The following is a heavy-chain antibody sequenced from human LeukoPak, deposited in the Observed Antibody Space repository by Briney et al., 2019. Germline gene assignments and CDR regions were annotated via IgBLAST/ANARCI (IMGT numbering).Heavy chain of an antibody. J-gene: IGHJ4*02. CDR1: GGSFSGYY. CDR2: INHHGST. Sequence: PSETLSLTCAVYGGSFSGYYWSWIRQPPGKGLEWIWEINHHGSTHYNPSLKSRVTISVDTSKNQFSLKLSSVTAADTAVYYCARGPGGYGHQGGVGYWRRGSLVTVSS. D-gene: IGHD2-15*01. V-gene: IGHV4-34*01. CDR3: ARGPGGYGHQGGVGY.